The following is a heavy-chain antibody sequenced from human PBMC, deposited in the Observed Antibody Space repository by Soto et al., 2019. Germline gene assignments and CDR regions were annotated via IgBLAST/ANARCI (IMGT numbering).Heavy chain of an antibody. CDR2: INGNGRSK. CDR3: AKGRVVGVTTCLDF. D-gene: IGHD1-26*01. V-gene: IGHV3-23*01. CDR1: GFTFSNFA. J-gene: IGHJ4*02. Sequence: EVQLLESGGGLVQPGGSLRLSCAASGFTFSNFAMSWYRQAPGKGLEWVSVINGNGRSKYHADSVQGRFTISRDNSKNALYLQMNSLRAGDTALYYCAKGRVVGVTTCLDFWGQGTLVTVSS.